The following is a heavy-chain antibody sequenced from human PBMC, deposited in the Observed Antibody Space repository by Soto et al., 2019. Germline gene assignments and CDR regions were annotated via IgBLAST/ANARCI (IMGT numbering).Heavy chain of an antibody. Sequence: GGSLRLSCAASGFTFSSYSMNWVRQAPGKGLEWVSSISSSSSYIYYADSVKGRFTISRDNAKNSLYLQMNSLRAEDTAVYYCARSEKLGGIFGLVYFSAQGIVVTVSS. CDR3: ARSEKLGGIFGLVYF. CDR1: GFTFSSYS. V-gene: IGHV3-21*01. D-gene: IGHD3-3*01. J-gene: IGHJ4*02. CDR2: ISSSSSYI.